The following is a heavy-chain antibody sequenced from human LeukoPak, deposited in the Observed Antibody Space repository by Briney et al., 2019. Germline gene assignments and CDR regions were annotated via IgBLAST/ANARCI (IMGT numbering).Heavy chain of an antibody. CDR2: IYYSGST. CDR3: ARGGGLIDY. CDR1: GGSISSGDYY. Sequence: PSETLSLTCTVSGGSISSGDYYWSWIRQPPGKGLEWIGYIYYSGSTYYNPSLKSRVTISVDTSKNQFSLKLSSVTPEDTAVYYCARGGGLIDYWGQGTLVTVSS. J-gene: IGHJ4*02. V-gene: IGHV4-30-4*08. D-gene: IGHD2-15*01.